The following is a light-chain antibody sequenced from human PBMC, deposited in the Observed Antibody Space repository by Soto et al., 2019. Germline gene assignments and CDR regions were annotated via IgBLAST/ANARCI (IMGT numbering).Light chain of an antibody. Sequence: DIVMTQSPDSLDVSLGERATINSKSSQSVLNSSKNKNYLAWYQQKPGQPPKLLIYWASTRESGVPDRFSGSGSGTDFTLTISGLQAEDVADYYCQQYYSTPLTFGGGTKVEIK. CDR1: QSVLNSSKNKNY. J-gene: IGKJ4*01. V-gene: IGKV4-1*01. CDR2: WAS. CDR3: QQYYSTPLT.